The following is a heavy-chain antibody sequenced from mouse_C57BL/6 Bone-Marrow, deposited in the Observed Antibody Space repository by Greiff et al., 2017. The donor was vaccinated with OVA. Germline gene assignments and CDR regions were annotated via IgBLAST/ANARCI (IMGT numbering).Heavy chain of an antibody. CDR1: GYSFTGYY. V-gene: IGHV1-42*01. J-gene: IGHJ2*01. CDR2: INPSTGGT. CDR3: ARGLPTGKTYYFDY. D-gene: IGHD4-1*02. Sequence: VQLKQSGPELVKPGASVKISCKASGYSFTGYYMNWVKQSPEKSLEWIGEINPSTGGTTYNQKFKAKATLTVDKSSSTAYMQLKSLTSEDSAVYYCARGLPTGKTYYFDYWGQGTTLTVSS.